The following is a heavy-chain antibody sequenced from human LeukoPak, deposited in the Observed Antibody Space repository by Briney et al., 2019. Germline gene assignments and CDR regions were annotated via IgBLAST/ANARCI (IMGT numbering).Heavy chain of an antibody. V-gene: IGHV4-34*01. CDR2: INHSGST. J-gene: IGHJ5*02. CDR1: DGSFSGYY. Sequence: SETLSLTCADYDGSFSGYYWSWIRQPPGKGLEWIGEINHSGSTNYNPSLKSRVTISVDTSKNQFSLKLSSVTAADTAVYYCARGSKFDPWGQGTLVTVSS. CDR3: ARGSKFDP.